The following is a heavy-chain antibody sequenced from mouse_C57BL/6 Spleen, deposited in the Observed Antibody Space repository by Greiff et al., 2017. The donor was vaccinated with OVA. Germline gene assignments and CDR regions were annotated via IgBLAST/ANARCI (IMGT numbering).Heavy chain of an antibody. CDR1: GYTFTSYD. CDR3: ASKGTDFDY. V-gene: IGHV1-85*01. CDR2: IYPRDGST. Sequence: VQLQQSGPELVKPGASVKLSCKASGYTFTSYDIKWVKQRPGKGLEWIGRIYPRDGSTKYNEKFKGKATLTVSTSSSTAYMELHGLTSEDSAVYFCASKGTDFDYWGKGTTLTVSS. D-gene: IGHD3-3*01. J-gene: IGHJ2*01.